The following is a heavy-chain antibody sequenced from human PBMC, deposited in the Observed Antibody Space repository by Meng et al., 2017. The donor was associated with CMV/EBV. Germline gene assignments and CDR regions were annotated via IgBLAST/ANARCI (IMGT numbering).Heavy chain of an antibody. Sequence: DYGGTISSDAMHRVRQAPGEGLEWVAVISYDGSNKYYADSVKGRFTISRDNSKNTLYLQMNSLRAEDTALYYCVRGWQQLAFDYWGQGTLVTVSS. CDR2: ISYDGSNK. CDR3: VRGWQQLAFDY. J-gene: IGHJ4*02. D-gene: IGHD6-13*01. V-gene: IGHV3-30*01. CDR1: GGTISSDA.